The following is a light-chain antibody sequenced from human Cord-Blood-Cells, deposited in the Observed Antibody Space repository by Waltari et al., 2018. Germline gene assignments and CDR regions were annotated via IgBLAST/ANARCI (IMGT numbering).Light chain of an antibody. Sequence: DSVMTQSPDSLAVALGERDTINCKSSQSVLYSSNNKNYLAWYQQKPGQPPKLLIYWASTRESGVPDRFSGSGSGTDFTLTISSLQAEDVAVYYCQQYYSTPYSFGQGTKLEIK. CDR1: QSVLYSSNNKNY. J-gene: IGKJ2*03. CDR3: QQYYSTPYS. CDR2: WAS. V-gene: IGKV4-1*01.